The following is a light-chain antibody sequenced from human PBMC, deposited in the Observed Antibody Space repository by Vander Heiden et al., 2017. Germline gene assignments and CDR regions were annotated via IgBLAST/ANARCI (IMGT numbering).Light chain of an antibody. J-gene: IGKJ2*01. CDR2: GAS. V-gene: IGKV3-15*01. Sequence: EIVMTQSPATLSVSPGERASQSVSSNLAWYQQKPGQAPRLLIFGASTRATGIPARFSGSGYGTEFTLTISSRQSEDFAVYYCQQYSNWPPYTSGQGTKLEIK. CDR1: QSVSSN. CDR3: QQYSNWPPYT.